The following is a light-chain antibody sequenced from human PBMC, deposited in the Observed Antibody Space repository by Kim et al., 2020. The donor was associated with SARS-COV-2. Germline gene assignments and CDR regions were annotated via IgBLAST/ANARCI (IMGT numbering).Light chain of an antibody. CDR2: DAS. CDR1: QDSKKY. V-gene: IGKV1-33*01. CDR3: HQYESLPYT. Sequence: SASVGGRVTITYQASQDSKKYLNWYQQKPGKAPKLLIYDASNLETGVPSRFSGSGSETNFTLTINSLQPEDIATYFCHQYESLPYTFGQGTKLEI. J-gene: IGKJ2*01.